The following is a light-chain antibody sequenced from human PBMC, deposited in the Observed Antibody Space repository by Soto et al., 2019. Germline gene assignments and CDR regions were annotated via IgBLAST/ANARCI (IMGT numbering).Light chain of an antibody. V-gene: IGKV3-11*01. CDR2: DAS. Sequence: EIVLTQSPATLSLSPGERGTLSCRASQSVSSHLAWYQQKPGQAPRLLIYDASKRPTGIPARFSGSGSGTDFTRTISSLEPEDFAVYYCQQRSDRLPITFGQGTRLEIK. J-gene: IGKJ5*01. CDR3: QQRSDRLPIT. CDR1: QSVSSH.